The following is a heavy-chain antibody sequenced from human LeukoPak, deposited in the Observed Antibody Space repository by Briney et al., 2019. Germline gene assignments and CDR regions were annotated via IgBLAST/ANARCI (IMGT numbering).Heavy chain of an antibody. CDR2: ISGSGGST. CDR1: GFTFSTYA. Sequence: GGSLRLSCAASGFTFSTYAMSWVRQAPGKGLEWVSAISGSGGSTYYVDSVKGRFTISRDNSKNTLYLQMNSLRAEDTAVYYCAKDTGDFWSNFDYWGQGTLVTVS. V-gene: IGHV3-23*01. D-gene: IGHD3-3*01. CDR3: AKDTGDFWSNFDY. J-gene: IGHJ4*02.